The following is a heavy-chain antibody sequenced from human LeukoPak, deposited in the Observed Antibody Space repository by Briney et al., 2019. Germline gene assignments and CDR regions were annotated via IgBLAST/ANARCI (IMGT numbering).Heavy chain of an antibody. CDR1: GGSISSYY. Sequence: SETLSHTCTVSGGSISSYYWSWIRQPPGKGLEWIGYIYYSGSTNYNPSLKSRVTISVDTSKNQFSLKLSSVTAADTAVYYCARAGSGSYTEPPFDYWGQGTLVTVSS. D-gene: IGHD1-26*01. CDR2: IYYSGST. V-gene: IGHV4-59*01. J-gene: IGHJ4*02. CDR3: ARAGSGSYTEPPFDY.